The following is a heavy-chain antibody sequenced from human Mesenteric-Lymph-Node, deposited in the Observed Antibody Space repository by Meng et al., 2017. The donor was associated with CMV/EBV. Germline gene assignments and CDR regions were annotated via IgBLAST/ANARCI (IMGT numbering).Heavy chain of an antibody. CDR1: GFTFDDYA. CDR2: ISWNSGSI. D-gene: IGHD3-22*01. CDR3: AKLPSRYDSRAL. Sequence: SLKISCAASGFTFDDYAMHWVRQAPGKGLEWVSGISWNSGSIGYADSVKGRFTISRDNSKNTLYLQMNSLTAEDTAVYYCAKLPSRYDSRALWGQGTLVTVSS. V-gene: IGHV3-9*01. J-gene: IGHJ4*02.